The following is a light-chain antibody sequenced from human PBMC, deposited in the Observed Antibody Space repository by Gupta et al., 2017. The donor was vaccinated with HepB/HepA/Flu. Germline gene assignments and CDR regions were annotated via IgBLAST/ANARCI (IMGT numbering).Light chain of an antibody. CDR3: QAWDSSTVV. CDR2: QDS. J-gene: IGLJ3*02. Sequence: SYELTQPPPVSVSPGRTASIPCSGDKLGDKYACWYQQKPGQSPVLVIYQDSERPSGIPERFSGSNSGNTATLTISGTQAMDEADYYCQAWDSSTVVFGGGTKLTVL. V-gene: IGLV3-1*01. CDR1: KLGDKY.